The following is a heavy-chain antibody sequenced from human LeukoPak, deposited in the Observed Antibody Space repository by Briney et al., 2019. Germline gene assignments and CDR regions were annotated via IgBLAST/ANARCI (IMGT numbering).Heavy chain of an antibody. CDR1: GFTFSSYW. CDR3: ARESKYSGYPFDY. Sequence: SGGSLRLSCAAPGFTFSSYWMHWVRQAPGKGLVWVSRVNSDGSGTTYADSVKGRFTISRDNAKNTLYLQMNSLRAEDTAVYYCARESKYSGYPFDYWGQGTLVTVSS. D-gene: IGHD5-12*01. CDR2: VNSDGSGT. J-gene: IGHJ4*02. V-gene: IGHV3-74*01.